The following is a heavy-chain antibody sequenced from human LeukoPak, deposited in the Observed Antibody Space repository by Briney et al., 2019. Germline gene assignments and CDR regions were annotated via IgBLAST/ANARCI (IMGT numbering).Heavy chain of an antibody. CDR3: VEGGGSGTLKYYFDY. D-gene: IGHD3-10*01. V-gene: IGHV3-64D*06. CDR1: GFTVSMDS. Sequence: GRSLRLSGAASGFTVSMDSMHWVRQAPGKGLESVSSISTNGGTTDYAGSVRGRFTISRDNSKNTLHLQMSSLRAEDTAMYYCVEGGGSGTLKYYFDYWGQGTLVTVSS. J-gene: IGHJ4*02. CDR2: ISTNGGTT.